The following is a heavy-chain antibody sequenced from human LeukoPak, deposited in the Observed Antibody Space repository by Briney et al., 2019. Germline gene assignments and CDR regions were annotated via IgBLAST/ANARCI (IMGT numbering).Heavy chain of an antibody. Sequence: SETLSLTCTVSGGSISSSSYYWGWIRQPPGKGLEWIGSIYYSGSTYYNPSLKSRVTISVDTSKNQFSLKLSSVTAADTAVYYCASGPGDYFDYWGQGTLVTVSS. D-gene: IGHD4-17*01. CDR2: IYYSGST. J-gene: IGHJ4*02. CDR3: ASGPGDYFDY. CDR1: GGSISSSSYY. V-gene: IGHV4-39*07.